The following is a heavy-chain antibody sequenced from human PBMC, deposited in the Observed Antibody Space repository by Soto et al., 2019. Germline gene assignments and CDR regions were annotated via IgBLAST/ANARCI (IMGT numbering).Heavy chain of an antibody. V-gene: IGHV1-8*01. CDR2: MNPNSGNT. CDR3: AREKVGANDY. D-gene: IGHD1-26*01. Sequence: QVQLVQSGAEVKKPGASVKVSCKASGYTFTSYDINWVRQATGQGLEWMGWMNPNSGNTGYAQKFQGSVSMTRNTSISTAYLELSSRTSDDTAVYYCAREKVGANDYWGQGTLVTGSS. J-gene: IGHJ4*02. CDR1: GYTFTSYD.